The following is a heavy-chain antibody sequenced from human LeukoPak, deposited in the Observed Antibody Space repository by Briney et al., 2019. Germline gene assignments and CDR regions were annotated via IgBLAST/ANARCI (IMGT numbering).Heavy chain of an antibody. CDR1: GFTFSNAW. V-gene: IGHV3-15*01. D-gene: IGHD1-26*01. J-gene: IGHJ4*02. CDR3: TTELYSGSYSPSPWDY. CDR2: IKSKTDGGTT. Sequence: GGSLRLSCAASGFTFSNAWMSWVRQAPGKGLEWVGRIKSKTDGGTTDYAAPVKGRFTISRDDSKNTLYLQMNSLKTEDIAVYYCTTELYSGSYSPSPWDYWGQGTLVTVSS.